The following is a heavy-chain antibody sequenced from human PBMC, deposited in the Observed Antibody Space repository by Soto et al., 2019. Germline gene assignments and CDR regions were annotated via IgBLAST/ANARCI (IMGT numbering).Heavy chain of an antibody. CDR3: ARTKVLRSYYYYYYMDV. J-gene: IGHJ6*03. Sequence: GGSLRLSCAASGFTVSSNYMSWVRQAPGKGLEWVSVIYSGGSTYYADSVKGRFTISRHNSKNTLYLQMNSLRAEGTAVYYCARTKVLRSYYYYYYMDVWGKGTTVTVSS. CDR1: GFTVSSNY. V-gene: IGHV3-53*04. CDR2: IYSGGST. D-gene: IGHD3-3*01.